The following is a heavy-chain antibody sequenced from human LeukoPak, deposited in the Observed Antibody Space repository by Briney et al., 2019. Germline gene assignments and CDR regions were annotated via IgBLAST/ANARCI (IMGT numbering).Heavy chain of an antibody. J-gene: IGHJ4*02. CDR1: GFIFTDHW. CDR3: ARAVDVADF. V-gene: IGHV3-7*01. CDR2: IKEDEIGK. Sequence: AGSLTLSCVASGFIFTDHWMSWVRQAPAKGLDWVANIKEDEIGKLYAGSVRGRFTIPRDNAKNSVYLEMNNLRVEDTAVYYCARAVDVADFWGRGTLVTVSS. D-gene: IGHD3-16*01.